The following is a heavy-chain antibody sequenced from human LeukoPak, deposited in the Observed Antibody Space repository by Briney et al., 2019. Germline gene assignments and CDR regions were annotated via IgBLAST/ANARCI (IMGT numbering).Heavy chain of an antibody. CDR3: ARGGYNWNNTPQYGMDV. V-gene: IGHV1-2*04. J-gene: IGHJ6*02. Sequence: ASVKVSCKASGYTVTGYYMHWVRQAPGQGLEWMGWINPNSGGTNYAQKFQGWVTMTRDTSISTAYMELSRLRSDDTAVYYCARGGYNWNNTPQYGMDVWGQGTTVTVSS. D-gene: IGHD1/OR15-1a*01. CDR2: INPNSGGT. CDR1: GYTVTGYY.